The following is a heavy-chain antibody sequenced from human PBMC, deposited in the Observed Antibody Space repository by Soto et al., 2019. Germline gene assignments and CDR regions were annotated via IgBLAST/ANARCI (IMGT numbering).Heavy chain of an antibody. V-gene: IGHV1-18*04. Sequence: QVQLVQSGPEVKKPGASVKVSCKTSGYVYISYGISWVRQAPGHGLEWVGWISAYTGKADYAQKFQGRVTMTTETFTSTAFLELRSLRSDDTAVYYCARDQRYYGSGSYYSDSWGQGTLVTVSS. J-gene: IGHJ4*02. CDR2: ISAYTGKA. CDR1: GYVYISYG. D-gene: IGHD3-10*01. CDR3: ARDQRYYGSGSYYSDS.